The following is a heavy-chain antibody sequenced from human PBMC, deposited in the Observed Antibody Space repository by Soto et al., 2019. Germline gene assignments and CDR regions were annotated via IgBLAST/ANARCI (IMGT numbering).Heavy chain of an antibody. V-gene: IGHV4-39*07. D-gene: IGHD2-15*01. CDR3: ARVWCSGGSCSYGMDV. CDR1: GGSISSSSYY. CDR2: INHSGST. Sequence: SETLSLTCTVSGGSISSSSYYWGWIRQPPGKGLEWIGEINHSGSTTYNPSLKSPVTISVDTSKYQFSMKLSSVTAADTAVYYCARVWCSGGSCSYGMDVWGQGTTVTVSS. J-gene: IGHJ6*02.